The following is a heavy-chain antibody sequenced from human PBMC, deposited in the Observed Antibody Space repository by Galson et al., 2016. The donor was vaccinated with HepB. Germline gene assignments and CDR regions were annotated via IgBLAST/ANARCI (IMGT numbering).Heavy chain of an antibody. CDR3: VREATDSDEFMGWFDP. D-gene: IGHD3-22*01. CDR2: IWYDGSRK. CDR1: GFNFGNYG. J-gene: IGHJ5*02. Sequence: SLRLSCAASGFNFGNYGMHWVRQAPGKGLEWVAVIWYDGSRKYYGDSVKGRFTISRDSSKDTLYLDMTNLGVADTAVYYCVREATDSDEFMGWFDPWGQGILVTVS. V-gene: IGHV3-33*01.